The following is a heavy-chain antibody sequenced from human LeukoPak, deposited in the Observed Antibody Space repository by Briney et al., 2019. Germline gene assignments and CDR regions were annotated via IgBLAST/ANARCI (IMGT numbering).Heavy chain of an antibody. J-gene: IGHJ4*02. V-gene: IGHV1-2*06. Sequence: GASVKVSCKASGYTFTGYYMHWVRQAPGQGLEWMGRINPNSGGTNYAQKFQGRVTMTRDTSISTAYTELSRLRSDDTAVYYCARDRSRLKYGDYDYWGQGTLVTVSS. CDR3: ARDRSRLKYGDYDY. CDR1: GYTFTGYY. CDR2: INPNSGGT. D-gene: IGHD4-17*01.